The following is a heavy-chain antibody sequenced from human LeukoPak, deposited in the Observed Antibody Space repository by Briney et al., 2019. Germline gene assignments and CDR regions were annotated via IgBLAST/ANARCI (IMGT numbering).Heavy chain of an antibody. V-gene: IGHV3-7*01. Sequence: GGSLRLYCAASGFTFSSYWMSWVRQAPGKGLEWVANIKRDGSEKYYVDSVKGRFTISRDNAKNSLYLQMNSLRVEDTAVYYCARDLDYDFWSGYYDYWGQGNLVTVSS. J-gene: IGHJ4*02. CDR3: ARDLDYDFWSGYYDY. CDR2: IKRDGSEK. CDR1: GFTFSSYW. D-gene: IGHD3-3*01.